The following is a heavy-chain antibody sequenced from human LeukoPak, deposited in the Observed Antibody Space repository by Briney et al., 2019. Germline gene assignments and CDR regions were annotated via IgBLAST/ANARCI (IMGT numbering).Heavy chain of an antibody. D-gene: IGHD5-12*01. Sequence: SSVKVSCKSSGGAFSSYTISWVRQAPGQGLEWMGRIIPILGIANYAQKSQGRVTITADKSTSTAHMELSSLRSEDTAVYYCASKRVATITDYYYGMDVWGQGTTVTVSS. CDR1: GGAFSSYT. CDR3: ASKRVATITDYYYGMDV. J-gene: IGHJ6*02. V-gene: IGHV1-69*02. CDR2: IIPILGIA.